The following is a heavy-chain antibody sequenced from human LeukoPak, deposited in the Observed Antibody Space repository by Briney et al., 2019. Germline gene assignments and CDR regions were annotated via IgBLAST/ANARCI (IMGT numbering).Heavy chain of an antibody. D-gene: IGHD5-18*01. V-gene: IGHV3-66*01. Sequence: TGGSLRLSCAASGFTVSNNYMNWVRQAPGKGLEWISLIYSGGDTFYADSVKGRFTISRDNSKNTLYLQMNSLRAEDTAVYYCATKRGYSYGLDFWGQGTLVTVSS. CDR2: IYSGGDT. CDR3: ATKRGYSYGLDF. J-gene: IGHJ4*02. CDR1: GFTVSNNY.